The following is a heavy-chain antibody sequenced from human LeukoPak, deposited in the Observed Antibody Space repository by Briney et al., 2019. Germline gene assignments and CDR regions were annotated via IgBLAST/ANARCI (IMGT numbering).Heavy chain of an antibody. CDR2: ISYSGIT. V-gene: IGHV4-31*03. J-gene: IGHJ4*02. CDR3: ARDRGLRYGYSSLDS. CDR1: DGSIRSGDDY. D-gene: IGHD5-24*01. Sequence: PSETLSLTCTVSDGSIRSGDDYWSWGRQHPGKGLEWIGDISYSGITYSNPSLKSRLTISVGTSNRQFSLRLNSVTPADTAVYYCARDRGLRYGYSSLDSWGQGALVTVSP.